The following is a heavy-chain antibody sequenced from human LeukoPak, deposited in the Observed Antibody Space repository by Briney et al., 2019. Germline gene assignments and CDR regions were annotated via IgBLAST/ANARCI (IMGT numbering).Heavy chain of an antibody. V-gene: IGHV4-59*01. Sequence: PSETLSLTCTVSGGSINSYYWSWLRQPPGKGLEYIGYIYYSGITNYNPSLKSRVTISLDTSKNQFSLKLSSVTAADTAVYYCARQTGSGLFILPGGQGTLVTVSS. J-gene: IGHJ4*02. CDR2: IYYSGIT. CDR1: GGSINSYY. CDR3: ARQTGSGLFILP. D-gene: IGHD3/OR15-3a*01.